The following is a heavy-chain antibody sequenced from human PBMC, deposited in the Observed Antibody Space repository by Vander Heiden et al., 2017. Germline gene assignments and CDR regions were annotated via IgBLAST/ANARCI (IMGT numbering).Heavy chain of an antibody. J-gene: IGHJ4*02. V-gene: IGHV3-49*03. D-gene: IGHD3-16*01. Sequence: EVHVEEYGGGLVQPGRSLTPSCTVSGFTCGDYTISWFRQAPGKGLEWIGFIRRKTSGGTTEYAASVRGRFTISRDDSKSIAYLQMNSLKIEDTAMYYCSRDFGAKGNDFLDYWGQGTLVTVSS. CDR1: GFTCGDYT. CDR2: IRRKTSGGTT. CDR3: SRDFGAKGNDFLDY.